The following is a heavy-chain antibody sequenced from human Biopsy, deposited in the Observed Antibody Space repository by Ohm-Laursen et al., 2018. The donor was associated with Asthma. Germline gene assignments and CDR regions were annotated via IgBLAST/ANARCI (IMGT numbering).Heavy chain of an antibody. CDR2: IHRNGDT. Sequence: SQTLSLTCAVSGDSIDSGDYSWTWIRQSPGVGLEWIGYIHRNGDTYYNPTLKNRVTISIGRSKNQFSLRLRSVTAADTAVYYCARGWNCGGDCYSLDSWGQGTLVTVSS. D-gene: IGHD2-21*02. CDR3: ARGWNCGGDCYSLDS. CDR1: GDSIDSGDYS. V-gene: IGHV4-30-2*06. J-gene: IGHJ4*02.